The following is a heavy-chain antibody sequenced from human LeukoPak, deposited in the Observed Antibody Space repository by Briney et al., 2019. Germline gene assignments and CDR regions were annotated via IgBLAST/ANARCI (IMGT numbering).Heavy chain of an antibody. Sequence: PSETLSLTCAVSGGSISSGGYSWSWIRQPPGKGLEWIGYIYHSGSTYYNPSFKSRVTISVDRSKNQFSLKLSSVTAADTAVYYCARVGSDSGYDYFDYWGQGTLVTVSS. D-gene: IGHD5-12*01. J-gene: IGHJ4*02. CDR2: IYHSGST. CDR3: ARVGSDSGYDYFDY. V-gene: IGHV4-30-2*01. CDR1: GGSISSGGYS.